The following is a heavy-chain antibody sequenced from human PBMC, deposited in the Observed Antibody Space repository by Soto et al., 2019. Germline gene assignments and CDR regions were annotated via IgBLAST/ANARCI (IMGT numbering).Heavy chain of an antibody. CDR3: ARLDFDGPYYYYGMDV. D-gene: IGHD3-9*01. CDR2: IDPSDSYT. V-gene: IGHV5-10-1*01. Sequence: PGESLMISCTCSENSFTCYWSSWVRQMPGKGLEWMGRIDPSDSYTNYSPSFQGHVTISADKSISTAYLQWSSLKASDTAMYYCARLDFDGPYYYYGMDVWGQGTTVTVSS. CDR1: ENSFTCYW. J-gene: IGHJ6*02.